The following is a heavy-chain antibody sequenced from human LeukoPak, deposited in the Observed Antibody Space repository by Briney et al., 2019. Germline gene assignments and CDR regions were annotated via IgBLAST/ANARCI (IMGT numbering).Heavy chain of an antibody. CDR2: ISGSGGST. J-gene: IGHJ6*02. CDR3: ARVGGSGSYSSGGMDV. Sequence: GGSLRLSCAASGFTFSSYAMSWVRQAPGKGLEWVSAISGSGGSTYYADSVKGRFTISRDNSKNTLYLQMNSLRAEDTAVYYCARVGGSGSYSSGGMDVWGQGTTVTVSS. D-gene: IGHD3-10*01. V-gene: IGHV3-23*01. CDR1: GFTFSSYA.